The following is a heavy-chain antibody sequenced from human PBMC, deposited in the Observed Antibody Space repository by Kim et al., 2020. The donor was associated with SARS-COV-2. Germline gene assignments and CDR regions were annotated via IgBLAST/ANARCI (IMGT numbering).Heavy chain of an antibody. V-gene: IGHV3-23*01. CDR2: IAGGGQYT. CDR3: AKESRWASKGNYFDS. J-gene: IGHJ5*01. D-gene: IGHD1-7*01. Sequence: GGSLRLSCTASGFTFNNYAMSWVRQAPGKGLEWVSAIAGGGQYTYYAASVKRRFTISSDKSQNTLYLQMNSLGAGDTAIYYGAKESRWASKGNYFDSSGHGTRGSASS. CDR1: GFTFNNYA.